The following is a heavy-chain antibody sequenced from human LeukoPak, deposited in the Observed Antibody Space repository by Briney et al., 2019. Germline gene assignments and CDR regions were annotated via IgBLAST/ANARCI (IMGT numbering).Heavy chain of an antibody. CDR1: GYTFTGYY. Sequence: GASVKVSCKASGYTFTGYYMHWVRQAPGQGLEWMGWINPNSGGTNYAQKFQGRVTMTRDTSISTAYMELSRLRSDDTAVYYCARGGRYCSSTSCYGSAVPNWFDPWAQGTLVTVSS. CDR3: ARGGRYCSSTSCYGSAVPNWFDP. CDR2: INPNSGGT. D-gene: IGHD2-2*01. V-gene: IGHV1-2*02. J-gene: IGHJ5*02.